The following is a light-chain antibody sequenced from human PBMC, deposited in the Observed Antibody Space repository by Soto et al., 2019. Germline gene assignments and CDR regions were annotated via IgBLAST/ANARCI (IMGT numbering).Light chain of an antibody. Sequence: QSALTQPPPASGSPGQSVTISCTGTSSDVGAYNYVSWYQQHAGKAPKLVIYEVTKRPSGVPDRFSGSKSANTASLTVSGLQAEDEADYYCSSFASSNTWVFGGGTKLTVL. J-gene: IGLJ3*02. CDR3: SSFASSNTWV. CDR2: EVT. V-gene: IGLV2-8*01. CDR1: SSDVGAYNY.